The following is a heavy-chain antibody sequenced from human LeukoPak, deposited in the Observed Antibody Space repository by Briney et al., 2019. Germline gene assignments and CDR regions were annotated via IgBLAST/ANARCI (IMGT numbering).Heavy chain of an antibody. CDR3: ARGPLGVDILTGYAP. CDR1: GGSISSYY. Sequence: SETLSLTCTVSGGSISSYYWSWIRQPPGKGLEWIGYIYYSGSTNYNPSLKSRVTISVDTSKNQFPLKLSSVTAADMAVYYCARGPLGVDILTGYAPWGQGTLVTVSS. CDR2: IYYSGST. J-gene: IGHJ5*02. D-gene: IGHD3-9*01. V-gene: IGHV4-59*01.